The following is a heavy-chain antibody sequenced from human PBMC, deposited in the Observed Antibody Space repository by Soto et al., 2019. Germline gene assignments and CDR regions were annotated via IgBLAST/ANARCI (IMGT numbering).Heavy chain of an antibody. D-gene: IGHD1-20*01. Sequence: EVQLVESGVGLVQPGGSLRLSCAAPTFIFSTYWMTWVREAPGKGLEWVANIKRDGSETHYADSVKGRFTISRDNAKNSLYLQMTSLRVEDTAVYCCVGDGNNWNDFDYWGQGPMVTVSS. CDR2: IKRDGSET. J-gene: IGHJ4*02. CDR3: VGDGNNWNDFDY. CDR1: TFIFSTYW. V-gene: IGHV3-7*01.